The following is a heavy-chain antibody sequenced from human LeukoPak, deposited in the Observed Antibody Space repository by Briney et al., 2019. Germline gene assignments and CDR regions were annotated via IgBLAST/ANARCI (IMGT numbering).Heavy chain of an antibody. V-gene: IGHV3-23*01. Sequence: GGSLRLSCAASGFTFSSYAMSWVRQAPGKGLEWVSAISGSGGSTYYADSVKGRFTISRDNSKNTLYLQMNSLRAEDTAVYYCAKVMGAVPAAHPGSTFDLWGQGTMVTVSS. CDR3: AKVMGAVPAAHPGSTFDL. D-gene: IGHD2-2*01. CDR1: GFTFSSYA. CDR2: ISGSGGST. J-gene: IGHJ3*01.